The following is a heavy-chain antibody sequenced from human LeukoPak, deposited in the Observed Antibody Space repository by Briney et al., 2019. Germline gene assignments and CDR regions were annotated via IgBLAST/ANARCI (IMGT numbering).Heavy chain of an antibody. CDR2: IIPIFGTA. Sequence: GASVKVSCKASGGTFSSYAISWVRQAPGQGLEWMGGIIPIFGTANYAQKFQGRFTITADESTSTAYMELSSLRSEDTAVYYCARDCSSTSCYEYWGQGTLVTVSS. J-gene: IGHJ4*02. D-gene: IGHD2-2*01. CDR1: GGTFSSYA. V-gene: IGHV1-69*13. CDR3: ARDCSSTSCYEY.